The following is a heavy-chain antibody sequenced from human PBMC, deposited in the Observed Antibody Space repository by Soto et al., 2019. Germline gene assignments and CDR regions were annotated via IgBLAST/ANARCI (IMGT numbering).Heavy chain of an antibody. V-gene: IGHV4-39*01. Sequence: SETLSLTCSASVGSISSSSYYCAWIRQPPGKGLEWIGSIYYTGSTYYNPSLKSRVTLSVDTSKNQFSLRLSSVTAAETAVYYCASKIASAALGWFDPWGQGSLVTVSS. D-gene: IGHD6-13*01. J-gene: IGHJ5*02. CDR2: IYYTGST. CDR3: ASKIASAALGWFDP. CDR1: VGSISSSSYY.